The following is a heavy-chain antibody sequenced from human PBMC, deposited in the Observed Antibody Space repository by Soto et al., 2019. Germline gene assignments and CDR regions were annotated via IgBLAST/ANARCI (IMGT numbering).Heavy chain of an antibody. CDR1: GFTFSSYG. CDR2: IWYDASNE. J-gene: IGHJ4*02. CDR3: ARDPIGPGIFDY. V-gene: IGHV3-30*19. Sequence: QVQLVESGGGVVQPGRSLRLSCVASGFTFSSYGMHWVRQAPGTGLEWVAVIWYDASNEYYADSVKGRFTISRDNTKNTMYLQMISLRAEDTAVYYCARDPIGPGIFDYWGQGTLVTVTS. D-gene: IGHD1-26*01.